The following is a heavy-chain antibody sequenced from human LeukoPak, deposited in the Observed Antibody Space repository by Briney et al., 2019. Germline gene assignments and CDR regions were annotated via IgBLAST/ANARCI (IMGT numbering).Heavy chain of an antibody. Sequence: SETLSLTCTVSGGSISSYYWSWLGQPPGKGGEGSGDIYYSGSTNYNPSLRRRGTKSVETYKKQFSLTLRSVAAPDTAVYYCARQGYSSSWHLVNNWFDPLGQGTLVTVSS. CDR1: GGSISSYY. D-gene: IGHD6-13*01. V-gene: IGHV4-59*01. CDR2: IYYSGST. CDR3: ARQGYSSSWHLVNNWFDP. J-gene: IGHJ5*02.